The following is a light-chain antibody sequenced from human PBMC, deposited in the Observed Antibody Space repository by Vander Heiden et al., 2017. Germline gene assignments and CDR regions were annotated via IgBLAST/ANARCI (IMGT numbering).Light chain of an antibody. J-gene: IGLJ2*01. V-gene: IGLV2-14*01. CDR1: SRDVGGYNY. Sequence: QSALTPPASVSGSPGQSITISCTGTSRDVGGYNYVSWYQQHPGKAPKRMIYDVSNRPSGVSNRFSGSKSGNTASLTISGLQAEDEADYYCSSYTSSSTLVFGGGTKLTVL. CDR3: SSYTSSSTLV. CDR2: DVS.